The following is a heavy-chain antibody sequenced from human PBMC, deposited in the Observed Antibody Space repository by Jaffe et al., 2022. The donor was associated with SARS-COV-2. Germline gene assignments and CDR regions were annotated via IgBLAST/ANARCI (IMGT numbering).Heavy chain of an antibody. CDR1: GYTFTGYY. V-gene: IGHV1-2*06. CDR2: INPNSGGT. D-gene: IGHD6-6*01. CDR3: ARVVAARLGEPYYYYGMDV. Sequence: QVQLVQSGAEVKKPGASVKVSCKASGYTFTGYYMHWVRQAPGQGLEWMGRINPNSGGTNYAQKFQGRVTMTRDTSISTAYMELSRLRSDDTAVYYCARVVAARLGEPYYYYGMDVWGQGTTVTVSS. J-gene: IGHJ6*02.